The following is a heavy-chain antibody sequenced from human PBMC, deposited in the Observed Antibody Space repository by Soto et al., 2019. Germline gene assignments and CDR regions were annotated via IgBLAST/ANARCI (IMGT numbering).Heavy chain of an antibody. CDR3: AKDEVDKAIAYYCYGIDV. V-gene: IGHV3-23*01. CDR2: ISGSGGST. J-gene: IGHJ6*02. D-gene: IGHD5-18*01. CDR1: GFTFSSYA. Sequence: EGSLRLSCAAAGFTFSSYATSWVLQAPGKGLEWVSAISGSGGSTYYADSVKGRFTISRDNSENTLYRQRNSLRGEDTAVYYCAKDEVDKAIAYYCYGIDVCGRETTVTVSS.